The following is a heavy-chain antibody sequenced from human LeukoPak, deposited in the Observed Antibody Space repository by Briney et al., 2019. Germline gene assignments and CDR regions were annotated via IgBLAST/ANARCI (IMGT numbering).Heavy chain of an antibody. J-gene: IGHJ4*02. V-gene: IGHV3-23*01. CDR2: ISGSGGST. CDR3: AKDKARGVVVPASPRD. CDR1: GFTFSSYA. D-gene: IGHD2-2*01. Sequence: GGSLRLSCAASGFTFSSYAMSWVRQAPGKGLEWVSAISGSGGSTYYADSVKGRFTIPRDNSKNTLYLQMNSLRAEDTAVYYCAKDKARGVVVPASPRDWGQGTLVTVSS.